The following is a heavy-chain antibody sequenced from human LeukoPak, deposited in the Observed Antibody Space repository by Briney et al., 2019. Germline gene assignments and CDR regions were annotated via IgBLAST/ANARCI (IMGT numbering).Heavy chain of an antibody. CDR1: GYIFTTYA. CDR2: ISAYNGNT. CDR3: ARDSITMVRGVIGY. J-gene: IGHJ4*02. V-gene: IGHV1-18*01. D-gene: IGHD3-10*01. Sequence: ASVKVSCKASGYIFTTYAITWVRQAPGQGLEWMGWISAYNGNTNYAQKLQGRVTMTTDTSTSTAYMELRSLRADDTAVYYCARDSITMVRGVIGYWGQGTLVTVSS.